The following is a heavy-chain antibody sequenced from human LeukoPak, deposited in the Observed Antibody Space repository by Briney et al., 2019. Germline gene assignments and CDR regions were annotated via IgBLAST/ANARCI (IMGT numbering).Heavy chain of an antibody. D-gene: IGHD4-23*01. CDR3: AREVGSRKGTVDYYYYYYMDV. J-gene: IGHJ6*03. Sequence: GGSLRLSCAASEFSVGSNYMTWVRQAPGKGLEWVSLIYSGGSTYYADSVKGRFTISRDNSKNTLYLQMNSLRAEDTAVYYCAREVGSRKGTVDYYYYYYMDVWGKGATVTVSS. CDR2: IYSGGST. V-gene: IGHV3-66*01. CDR1: EFSVGSNY.